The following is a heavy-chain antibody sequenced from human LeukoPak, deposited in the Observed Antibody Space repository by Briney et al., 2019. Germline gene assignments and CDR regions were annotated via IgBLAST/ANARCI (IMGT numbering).Heavy chain of an antibody. V-gene: IGHV4-38-2*02. CDR1: GYSINSGHY. J-gene: IGHJ4*02. D-gene: IGHD4-17*01. CDR2: IYYSGNT. CDR3: ARGDDYGDYWGLY. Sequence: PSETLSLTCTVSGYSINSGHYWGWIRQPPGKRLEWIGSIYYSGNTYYNPTLKSRITISVDTSKNQFSLNLTSVTAADAAVYYCARGDDYGDYWGLYWGQGTLVTVSS.